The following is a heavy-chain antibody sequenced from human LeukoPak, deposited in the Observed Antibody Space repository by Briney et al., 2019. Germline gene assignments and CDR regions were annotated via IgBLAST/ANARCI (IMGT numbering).Heavy chain of an antibody. V-gene: IGHV3-21*01. CDR1: GFTFSSYS. J-gene: IGHJ4*02. Sequence: NTGGSLRLSCAASGFTFSSYSMNWVRQAPGKGLEWVSSISSSSSYIYYADSVKGRFTISRDNAKNSLYLQMNSLRAEDTAVYYCARGTTRYCSSTSCYTGFDYWGQGTLVTVSS. D-gene: IGHD2-2*02. CDR2: ISSSSSYI. CDR3: ARGTTRYCSSTSCYTGFDY.